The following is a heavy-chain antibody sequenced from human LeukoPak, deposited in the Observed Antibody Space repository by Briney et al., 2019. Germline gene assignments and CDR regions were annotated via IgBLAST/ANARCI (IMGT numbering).Heavy chain of an antibody. Sequence: GGSLRLSCAASGFTFSSYGMHWVRQAPGKGLEWVAFIRYDGSNKYYADSVKGRFTISRDNSKNTLYLQMNSLRAEDTAVYYCALMGYSSSWYRTEYFQHWGQGTLVTVSS. J-gene: IGHJ1*01. CDR1: GFTFSSYG. CDR3: ALMGYSSSWYRTEYFQH. V-gene: IGHV3-30*02. CDR2: IRYDGSNK. D-gene: IGHD6-13*01.